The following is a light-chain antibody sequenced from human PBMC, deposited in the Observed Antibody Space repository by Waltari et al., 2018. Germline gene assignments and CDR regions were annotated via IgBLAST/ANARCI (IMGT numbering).Light chain of an antibody. CDR1: SSNIGSNT. V-gene: IGLV1-44*01. CDR2: SNN. CDR3: AAWDDSLNGHVV. Sequence: QSVLTQPPSASGTPGQRVTIPCSGSSSNIGSNTVNWYKQLPGTAPKLLIYSNNQRPPGVPDRFSGSKSGTSASLAISGLQSEDEADYYCAAWDDSLNGHVVFGGGTKLTVL. J-gene: IGLJ2*01.